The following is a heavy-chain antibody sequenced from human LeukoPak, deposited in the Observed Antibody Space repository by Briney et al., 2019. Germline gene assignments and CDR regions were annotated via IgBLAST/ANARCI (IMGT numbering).Heavy chain of an antibody. CDR3: AKFMSGGSGRHFDC. CDR1: GFTFSHYA. D-gene: IGHD3-10*01. Sequence: GGSLRLSCAASGFTFSHYAMSWVRQAPGKGLEWVSAISGSGSSTYYADSVKGRFTISRDNSKNTLYLQMYSLRAEDTAVYYCAKFMSGGSGRHFDCWGRGTLVTVSS. J-gene: IGHJ4*02. V-gene: IGHV3-23*01. CDR2: ISGSGSST.